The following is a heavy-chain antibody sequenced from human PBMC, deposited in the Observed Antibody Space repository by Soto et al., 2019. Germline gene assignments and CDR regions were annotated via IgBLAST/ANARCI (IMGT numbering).Heavy chain of an antibody. D-gene: IGHD3-9*01. Sequence: VASVKVSCKTSGNTLTSFYIHWVRQAPGQGLEWVGRLSPTTGGTNYAQHFQGRVTVTWDMSTFTAYMELSSLIYEDTAVYYCARPPGYVTDWYYFDTWGQGTQVTVSS. V-gene: IGHV1-2*02. CDR2: LSPTTGGT. CDR3: ARPPGYVTDWYYFDT. CDR1: GNTLTSFY. J-gene: IGHJ4*02.